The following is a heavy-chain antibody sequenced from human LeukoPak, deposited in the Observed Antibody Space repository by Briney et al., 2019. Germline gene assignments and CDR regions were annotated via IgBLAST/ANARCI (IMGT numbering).Heavy chain of an antibody. CDR2: IYHSGTA. D-gene: IGHD2/OR15-2a*01. Sequence: SETLSLTCAVSGGSISSRNWWSWVRQPPGKGLEWIGEIYHSGTANYNPSLKSRVTISVDTSKNQFSLKLSSVTAADTAVYYCARGEYYFDSWGQGTLVTVSS. J-gene: IGHJ4*02. V-gene: IGHV4-4*02. CDR3: ARGEYYFDS. CDR1: GGSISSRNW.